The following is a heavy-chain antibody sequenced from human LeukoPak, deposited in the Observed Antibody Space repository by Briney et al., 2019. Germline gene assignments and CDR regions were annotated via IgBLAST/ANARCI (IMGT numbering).Heavy chain of an antibody. CDR2: IRYDGSNK. Sequence: GGSLRLSCAASGFTFSSYGMHWVRQAPGKGLEWVAFIRYDGSNKYYADSVKGRFTISRDNSKNTLYLQMNILRAEDTAVYYCAKSDTAMVPGYYWGQGTLVTVSS. J-gene: IGHJ4*02. D-gene: IGHD5-18*01. V-gene: IGHV3-30*02. CDR3: AKSDTAMVPGYY. CDR1: GFTFSSYG.